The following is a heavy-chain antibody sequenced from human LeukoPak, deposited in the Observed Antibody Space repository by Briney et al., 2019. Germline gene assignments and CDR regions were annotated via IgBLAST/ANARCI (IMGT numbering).Heavy chain of an antibody. J-gene: IGHJ4*02. V-gene: IGHV3-21*01. CDR3: ARGGGVAGTDY. Sequence: GGSLRLSCAASGFTFSSYSMNWVRQAPGKGLEWVSSISSSSSYIYYADSVKGRFTISRDNAKNSLYLQMSSLRAEDTAVYYCARGGGVAGTDYWGQGTLVTVSS. CDR2: ISSSSSYI. D-gene: IGHD6-19*01. CDR1: GFTFSSYS.